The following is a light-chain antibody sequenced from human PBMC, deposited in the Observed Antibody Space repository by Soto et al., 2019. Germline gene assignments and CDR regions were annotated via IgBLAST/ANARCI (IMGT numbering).Light chain of an antibody. Sequence: DIQMTQSPATLSASVGHRVTITCRASQSISGWLAWYQQKPGKAPKLLIYDASTLESGVPSRFRGSGSETEFTLTISSLQSDDIATYYCQQYKSLYTFGQGTKLEI. CDR1: QSISGW. CDR2: DAS. J-gene: IGKJ2*01. CDR3: QQYKSLYT. V-gene: IGKV1-5*01.